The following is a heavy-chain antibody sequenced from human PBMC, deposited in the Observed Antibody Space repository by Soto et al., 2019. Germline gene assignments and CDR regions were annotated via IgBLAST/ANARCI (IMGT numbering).Heavy chain of an antibody. CDR3: ARGRPHDY. V-gene: IGHV1-3*01. CDR1: GYTFTSYS. CDR2: INAGNGNT. J-gene: IGHJ1*01. Sequence: ASVKVSCKASGYTFTSYSMHWVRQAPGQRLEWMAWINAGNGNTKYSQKFQGRVAITTDTSASTAYMELSNLRSDDTAVYYCARGRPHDYWGQGTLVTVS. D-gene: IGHD3-16*01.